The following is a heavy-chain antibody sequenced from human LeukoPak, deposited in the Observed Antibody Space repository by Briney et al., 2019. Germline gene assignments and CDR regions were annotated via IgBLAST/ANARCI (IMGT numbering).Heavy chain of an antibody. CDR1: GYTFTSYD. CDR2: MNPNSGNT. V-gene: IGHV1-8*01. Sequence: ASVKVPCKASGYTFTSYDINWVRQATGQGLEWMGWMNPNSGNTGYAQKFQGRVTMTRNTSISTACMELSSLRSEDTAVYYCARGGITMVRGVITNLGYYYGMDVWGQGTTVTVSS. CDR3: ARGGITMVRGVITNLGYYYGMDV. J-gene: IGHJ6*02. D-gene: IGHD3-10*01.